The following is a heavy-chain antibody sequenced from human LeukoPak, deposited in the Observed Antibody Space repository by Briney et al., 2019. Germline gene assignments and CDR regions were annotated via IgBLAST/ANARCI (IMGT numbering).Heavy chain of an antibody. D-gene: IGHD6-13*01. CDR2: INWNGGST. Sequence: PGGSLRLSCAASGFTFDDYGMSWVRQAPGKGLEWVSGINWNGGSTGYADSVKGRFTISRDNAKNSLYLQMNSLRAEDTAVYYCARVVEAAAPGYYGMDVWGQGTTVTVSS. CDR1: GFTFDDYG. J-gene: IGHJ6*02. V-gene: IGHV3-20*04. CDR3: ARVVEAAAPGYYGMDV.